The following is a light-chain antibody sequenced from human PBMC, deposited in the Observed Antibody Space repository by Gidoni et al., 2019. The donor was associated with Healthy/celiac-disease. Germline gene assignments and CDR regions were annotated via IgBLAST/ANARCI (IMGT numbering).Light chain of an antibody. CDR1: SSDVGGYNY. CDR2: DVS. Sequence: QSALTPPASVSGSPGPSITISCTGTSSDVGGYNYVSWYQQHPGKAPKRMIYDVSNRPSGVSNRFSGSKSGNTASLTISGLQAEDEADYYCSSYTSSSTVVFGGGTKLTVL. J-gene: IGLJ2*01. CDR3: SSYTSSSTVV. V-gene: IGLV2-14*01.